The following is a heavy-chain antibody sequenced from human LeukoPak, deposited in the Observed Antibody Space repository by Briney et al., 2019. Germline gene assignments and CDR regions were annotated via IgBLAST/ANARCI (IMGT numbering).Heavy chain of an antibody. Sequence: GGSLRLSCAASGFTFNRFWMSWVRQAPGKGLEWVANIKQYGSENYYVESVKGRFTISRDNAKNSLYLQMNSLRAEDTAMYYCARDISTHYYDTSGYSDYWGQGTLVTVSS. CDR2: IKQYGSEN. D-gene: IGHD3-22*01. CDR1: GFTFNRFW. CDR3: ARDISTHYYDTSGYSDY. V-gene: IGHV3-7*01. J-gene: IGHJ4*02.